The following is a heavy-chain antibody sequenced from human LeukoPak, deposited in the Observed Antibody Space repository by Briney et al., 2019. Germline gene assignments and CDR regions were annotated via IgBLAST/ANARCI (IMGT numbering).Heavy chain of an antibody. CDR2: INHSGST. J-gene: IGHJ4*02. CDR1: GDSISTSGYY. V-gene: IGHV4-39*07. CDR3: RLDSSGYYPDY. Sequence: SETLSLTCTVSGDSISTSGYYWSWIRQPPGKGLEWIGEINHSGSTNYNPSLKSRVTISVDTSKNQFSLKLSSVTAADTAVYYCRLDSSGYYPDYWGQGTLVTVSS. D-gene: IGHD3-22*01.